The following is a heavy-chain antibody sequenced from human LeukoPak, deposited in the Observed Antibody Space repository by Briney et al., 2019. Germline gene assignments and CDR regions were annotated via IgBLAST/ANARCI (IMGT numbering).Heavy chain of an antibody. CDR2: IKQDGSEK. V-gene: IGHV3-7*01. CDR3: ARHLLDPRMTMIVVLTPFDY. D-gene: IGHD3-22*01. Sequence: GGSLRLSCAASGFTFSSYWMSWVRQAPGKGLEWVANIKQDGSEKYYVDSVKGRFTISRDNAKNSLYLQMNTLRAEDTAVYYCARHLLDPRMTMIVVLTPFDYWGQGTLVTVSS. J-gene: IGHJ4*02. CDR1: GFTFSSYW.